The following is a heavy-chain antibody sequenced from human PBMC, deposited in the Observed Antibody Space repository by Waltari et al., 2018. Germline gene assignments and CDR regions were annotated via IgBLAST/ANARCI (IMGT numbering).Heavy chain of an antibody. CDR1: GFTFSSYD. CDR3: AKDRSWLPDY. Sequence: EVQLLESGGGLVQPGGSLRLSCAASGFTFSSYDMSWVRQAPGKGLEWVSVIYSGGSTYYADSVKGRFTISRDNSKNTLYLQMNSLRAEDTAVYYCAKDRSWLPDYWGQGTLVTVSS. CDR2: IYSGGST. D-gene: IGHD6-19*01. J-gene: IGHJ4*02. V-gene: IGHV3-23*03.